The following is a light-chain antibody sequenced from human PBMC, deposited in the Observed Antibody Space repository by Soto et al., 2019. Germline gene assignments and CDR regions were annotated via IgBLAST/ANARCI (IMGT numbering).Light chain of an antibody. CDR3: QQYGTPPQT. CDR2: GAS. V-gene: IGKV3-20*01. Sequence: EIVLTQSPGTLSLSPGERATLSCRASQSVISSSLAWYQQKPGQAPRLLIYGASSRATGIPDRFSGSGSGTDFTLTISRLEPEDFAVYYCQQYGTPPQTFGQGTKVE. J-gene: IGKJ1*01. CDR1: QSVISSS.